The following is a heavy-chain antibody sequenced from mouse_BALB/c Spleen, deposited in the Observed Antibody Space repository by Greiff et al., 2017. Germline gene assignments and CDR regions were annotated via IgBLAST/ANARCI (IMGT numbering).Heavy chain of an antibody. CDR3: ARGGYDGYSPDY. CDR2: ISDGGSYT. D-gene: IGHD2-3*01. Sequence: EVNVVESGGGLVKPGGSLKLSCAASGFTFSDYYMYWVRQTPEKRLEWVATISDGGSYTYYPDSVKGRFTISRDNAKNNLYLQMSSLKSEDTAMYYCARGGYDGYSPDYWGQGTTLTVAS. V-gene: IGHV5-4*02. J-gene: IGHJ2*01. CDR1: GFTFSDYY.